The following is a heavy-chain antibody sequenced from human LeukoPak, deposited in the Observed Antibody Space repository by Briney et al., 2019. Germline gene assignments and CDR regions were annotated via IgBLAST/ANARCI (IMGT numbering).Heavy chain of an antibody. J-gene: IGHJ4*02. CDR2: ISTSGSV. V-gene: IGHV4-4*07. Sequence: SETLSLTCTVSGGSISSYYWSWIRQPAGKGLEWIGRISTSGSVNYNASLKSRVTMSVDASKNQMSLKLSSVTAADTDVYYCARKDRSGPYFDYWGQGTLVSVS. CDR3: ARKDRSGPYFDY. D-gene: IGHD6-19*01. CDR1: GGSISSYY.